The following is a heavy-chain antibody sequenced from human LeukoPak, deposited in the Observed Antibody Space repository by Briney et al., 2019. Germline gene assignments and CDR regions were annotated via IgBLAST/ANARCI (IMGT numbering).Heavy chain of an antibody. J-gene: IGHJ4*02. CDR3: AKDRKYSSSWYYFDY. Sequence: PGGSLRLSCAASGLTFSSYAMSWVRQAPGKGLEWVSGISGSGGSTLYADSVKGRFTISRDNSKNTLHLKMNSLRAEDTAVYYCAKDRKYSSSWYYFDYWGQGTLVTVSS. CDR1: GLTFSSYA. CDR2: ISGSGGST. D-gene: IGHD6-13*01. V-gene: IGHV3-23*01.